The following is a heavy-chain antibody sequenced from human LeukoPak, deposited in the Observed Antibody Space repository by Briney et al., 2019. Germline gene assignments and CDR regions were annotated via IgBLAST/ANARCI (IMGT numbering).Heavy chain of an antibody. V-gene: IGHV3-7*04. D-gene: IGHD3-3*01. CDR1: GFTFSSYE. CDR3: AREAFYYFDY. Sequence: PGGSLRLSCAASGFTFSSYEMNWIRQAPGKGLEWVTNIKQDGSEKNYVDSVKGRFSISRDNAKNSLFLQMNSLRAEDTAVYYCAREAFYYFDYWGQGTLVTVSS. J-gene: IGHJ4*02. CDR2: IKQDGSEK.